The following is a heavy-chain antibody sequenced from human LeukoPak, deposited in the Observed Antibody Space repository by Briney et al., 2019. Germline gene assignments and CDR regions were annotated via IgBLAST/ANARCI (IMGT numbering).Heavy chain of an antibody. J-gene: IGHJ3*02. D-gene: IGHD6-19*01. V-gene: IGHV3-53*01. CDR2: IYSGGST. Sequence: GGSLRLSCAASGFTVSNNYMSWVRQAPGKGLEWVSVIYSGGSTYYADSVKGRFTIPRDNSKNTLYLQMNSLRAEDTAVYYCARAVAGTGYAFDIWGEGTMVTVSS. CDR1: GFTVSNNY. CDR3: ARAVAGTGYAFDI.